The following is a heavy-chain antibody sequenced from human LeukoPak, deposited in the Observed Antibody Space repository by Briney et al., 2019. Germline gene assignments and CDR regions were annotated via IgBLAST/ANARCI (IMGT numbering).Heavy chain of an antibody. Sequence: PSETLSLTCTISRGSISTYYWSWIRQPPGKGLEWIGYISTGGGTNYNPSLKSRVTISVDTSKNQFPLNLSSVTAADTAVYYCARRRTTGTTGYFDYWGQGTLVTVSS. V-gene: IGHV4-4*09. CDR3: ARRRTTGTTGYFDY. J-gene: IGHJ4*02. CDR2: ISTGGGT. CDR1: RGSISTYY. D-gene: IGHD1-1*01.